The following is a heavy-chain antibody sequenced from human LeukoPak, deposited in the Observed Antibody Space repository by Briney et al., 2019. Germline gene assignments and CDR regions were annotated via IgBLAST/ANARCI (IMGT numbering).Heavy chain of an antibody. J-gene: IGHJ5*02. V-gene: IGHV4-31*03. D-gene: IGHD6-13*01. Sequence: PSETLSLTCTVSGGSISSGGYYWSWIRQHPGKGLEWIGYIYYSGSTYYNPSLMSRVTISVDTSKTQYSLKLSSVTAADTAVYYCARGLYSSSWYWFDPWGQGTLVTVSS. CDR2: IYYSGST. CDR3: ARGLYSSSWYWFDP. CDR1: GGSISSGGYY.